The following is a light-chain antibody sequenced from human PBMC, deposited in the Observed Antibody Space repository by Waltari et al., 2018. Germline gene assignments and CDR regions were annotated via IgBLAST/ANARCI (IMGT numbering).Light chain of an antibody. Sequence: QSVLTQPPSASGTPGQTVTISCSGSASNIGVQTVNWYQQVPGTAPKLLIDSNNQRPAGVPSRVSGSKSVTAASRAISGLQSGDEAVYYCAPWDNSLSGPVFGGGTKLTVL. CDR3: APWDNSLSGPV. V-gene: IGLV1-44*01. J-gene: IGLJ2*01. CDR1: ASNIGVQT. CDR2: SNN.